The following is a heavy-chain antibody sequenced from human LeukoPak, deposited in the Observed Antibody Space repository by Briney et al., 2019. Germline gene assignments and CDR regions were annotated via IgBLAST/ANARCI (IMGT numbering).Heavy chain of an antibody. Sequence: GGSLRLSCAASGFTFSTYWMHWVRQAPGKGLVWVSRINRDGTITTYADSVKGRFTISRDNAKNTLYLQMNGLRVEDTAVYYCARESSSSLGYWGQGTLVTVSS. J-gene: IGHJ4*02. CDR1: GFTFSTYW. V-gene: IGHV3-74*01. CDR2: INRDGTIT. CDR3: ARESSSSLGY. D-gene: IGHD6-13*01.